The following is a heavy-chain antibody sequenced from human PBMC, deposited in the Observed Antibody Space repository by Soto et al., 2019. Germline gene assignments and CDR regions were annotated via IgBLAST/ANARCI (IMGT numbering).Heavy chain of an antibody. CDR3: AKGRYDFWSPYYFDS. CDR2: ITWNSRAL. J-gene: IGHJ4*02. D-gene: IGHD3-3*01. V-gene: IGHV3-9*01. Sequence: GGSLRLSCVGTGLNFDDFAMHWVRQAPGKGLEWASGITWNSRALAYADSVKGRFTISRDNARNSLYLQMDSLRDEDTALYYCAKGRYDFWSPYYFDSWGQGTLVTVSS. CDR1: GLNFDDFA.